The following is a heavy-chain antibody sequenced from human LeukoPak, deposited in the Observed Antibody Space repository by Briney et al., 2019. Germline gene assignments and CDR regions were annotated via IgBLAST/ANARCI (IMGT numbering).Heavy chain of an antibody. V-gene: IGHV3-21*01. CDR3: ARARLGQVWDY. CDR2: ISSSSSYI. J-gene: IGHJ4*02. D-gene: IGHD3-16*01. CDR1: GFIFSDYY. Sequence: GSLRLSCAASGFIFSDYYMNWIRQAPGKGLEWVSSISSSSSYIYYADSVKGRFTISRDNAKNSLYLQMNSLRAEDTAVYYCARARLGQVWDYWGQGTLVTVSS.